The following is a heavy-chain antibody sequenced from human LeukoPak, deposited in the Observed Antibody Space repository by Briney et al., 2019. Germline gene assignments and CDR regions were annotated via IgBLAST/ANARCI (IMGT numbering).Heavy chain of an antibody. CDR3: AKSMVRGVISNSPVDY. D-gene: IGHD3-10*01. Sequence: GGSLRLSCAASGFTFSSYGMHWVRQAPGKGLEWVAFIRYDGSNKYYADSVKGRFTISRDNSKNTLYLQMSSLRAEDTAVYYCAKSMVRGVISNSPVDYWGQGTLVTVSS. V-gene: IGHV3-30*02. CDR2: IRYDGSNK. J-gene: IGHJ4*02. CDR1: GFTFSSYG.